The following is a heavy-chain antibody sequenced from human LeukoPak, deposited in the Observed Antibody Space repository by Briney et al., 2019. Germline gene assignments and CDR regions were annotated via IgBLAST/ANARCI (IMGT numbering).Heavy chain of an antibody. CDR3: AADSTNSSGWYPIP. V-gene: IGHV1-58*02. CDR1: GFTFTSSA. J-gene: IGHJ5*02. D-gene: IGHD6-19*01. Sequence: ASVTLSCTASGFTFTSSAMQWVRQARGQRLEWIGWIVVGSGNTNYAQKFQERVTITRDMSTSTAYMELSSLRSEDTAVYYCAADSTNSSGWYPIPWGQGTLVTVSS. CDR2: IVVGSGNT.